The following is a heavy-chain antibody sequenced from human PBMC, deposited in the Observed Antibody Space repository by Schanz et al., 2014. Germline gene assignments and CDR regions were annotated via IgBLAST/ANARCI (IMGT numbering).Heavy chain of an antibody. CDR1: GFIFNDYY. J-gene: IGHJ4*02. CDR2: ISRDGTTS. CDR3: AKDRRLPYYGTGSDFDY. V-gene: IGHV3-11*04. D-gene: IGHD4-17*01. Sequence: QVQLVESGGGLVKPGGSLRLSCAASGFIFNDYYMNWIRQAPGKGLEWLSYISRDGTTSYYADSVKGRFTISRDNAKNSLYLQMNSLRAEDTAVYYCAKDRRLPYYGTGSDFDYWGQGILVTVSS.